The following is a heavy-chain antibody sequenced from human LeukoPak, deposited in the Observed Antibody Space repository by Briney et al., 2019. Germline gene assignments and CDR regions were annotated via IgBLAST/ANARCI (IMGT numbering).Heavy chain of an antibody. J-gene: IGHJ4*02. Sequence: ASVKVSCKASGYTFTSYYMHWVRQAPGQGLEWMGIINPSGGSTSYAQKFQGRVTMTRDTSISTAYMELSRLRSDDTAVYYCARISSSFPLGSPIDYWGQGTLVTVSS. V-gene: IGHV1-46*01. CDR1: GYTFTSYY. D-gene: IGHD6-13*01. CDR3: ARISSSFPLGSPIDY. CDR2: INPSGGST.